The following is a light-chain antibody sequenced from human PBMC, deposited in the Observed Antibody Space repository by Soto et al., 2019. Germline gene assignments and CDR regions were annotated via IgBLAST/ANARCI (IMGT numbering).Light chain of an antibody. J-gene: IGKJ2*01. CDR1: LYVDSRH. V-gene: IGKV3-20*01. CDR2: GSP. Sequence: LTKSPGTLSLSPGERATLACRATLYVDSRHLAWYQQTSGQPPRLLIYGSPIRDTGIPDRFSGSGSGTDFTLTISKLEPEDFAFDYCQQFAGSPPAFTFAQVNKLEL. CDR3: QQFAGSPPAFT.